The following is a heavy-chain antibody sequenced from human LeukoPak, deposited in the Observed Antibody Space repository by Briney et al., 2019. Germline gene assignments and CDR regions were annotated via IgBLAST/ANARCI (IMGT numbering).Heavy chain of an antibody. D-gene: IGHD5-12*01. Sequence: GGSLRLSCAASGFTFSSYWMRWVRQAPGKGLVWVSRINSDGSYTSYADSVKGRFTISRDNAKNTLYLQKNSLRAEDTAVYYCARGPSGYINYWGQGTLVTVSS. J-gene: IGHJ4*02. CDR3: ARGPSGYINY. CDR1: GFTFSSYW. V-gene: IGHV3-74*01. CDR2: INSDGSYT.